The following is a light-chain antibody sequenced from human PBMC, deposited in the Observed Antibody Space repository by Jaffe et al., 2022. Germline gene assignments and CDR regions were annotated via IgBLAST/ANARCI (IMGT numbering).Light chain of an antibody. Sequence: EIVMTQSPDTLSVFPGERVTLSCRASQSVSIYLAWYQQKPGQAPRLLIYSASTRATGIPARFSGAGSGTEFTLTISSLQSEDSALYYCQHHREWPLAFGGGTKVEIK. CDR1: QSVSIY. CDR3: QHHREWPLA. V-gene: IGKV3-15*01. J-gene: IGKJ4*01. CDR2: SAS.